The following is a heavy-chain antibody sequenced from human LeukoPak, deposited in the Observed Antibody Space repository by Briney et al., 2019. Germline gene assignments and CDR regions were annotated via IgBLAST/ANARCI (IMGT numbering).Heavy chain of an antibody. CDR2: INHSGST. CDR3: ARAKAVRITIFGVVKYYFDY. J-gene: IGHJ4*02. CDR1: GGSFSGYY. V-gene: IGHV4-34*01. Sequence: TSETLSLTCAVSGGSFSGYYWSWIRQPPGKGLEWIGEINHSGSTNYNPSLKSRVTISVDTSKNQFSLKLSSVTAADTAVYYCARAKAVRITIFGVVKYYFDYWGQGTLVTVSS. D-gene: IGHD3-3*01.